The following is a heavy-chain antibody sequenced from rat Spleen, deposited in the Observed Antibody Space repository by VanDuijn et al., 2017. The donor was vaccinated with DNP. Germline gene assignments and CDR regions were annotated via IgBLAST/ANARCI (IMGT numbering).Heavy chain of an antibody. CDR3: ARQGYCSSYISDYFDN. CDR1: GFTFSNYD. D-gene: IGHD1-2*01. CDR2: ISSSGIST. V-gene: IGHV5-25*01. Sequence: EVQLVESGGGLVQPGRSLKLSCAASGFTFSNYDMAWVRQAPTKGLEWVASISSSGISTFYRDSVKGRFTVSKDNAKSTLSLQMGSLRSEDTATYYCARQGYCSSYISDYFDNWGQGVMVTVSS. J-gene: IGHJ2*01.